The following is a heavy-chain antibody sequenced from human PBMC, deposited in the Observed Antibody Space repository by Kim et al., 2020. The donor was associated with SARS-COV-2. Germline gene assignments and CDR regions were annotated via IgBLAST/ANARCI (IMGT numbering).Heavy chain of an antibody. CDR2: IYYSGST. CDR3: ASTTFYGSGSYYNVSSFSSGYGMDV. D-gene: IGHD3-10*01. CDR1: GGSISSSSYY. J-gene: IGHJ6*02. V-gene: IGHV4-39*01. Sequence: SETLSLTCTVSGGSISSSSYYWGWIRQPPGKGLEWIGSIYYSGSTYYNPSLKSRVTISVDTSKNQFSLKLSSVTAADTAVYYCASTTFYGSGSYYNVSSFSSGYGMDVWGQGTTVTVSS.